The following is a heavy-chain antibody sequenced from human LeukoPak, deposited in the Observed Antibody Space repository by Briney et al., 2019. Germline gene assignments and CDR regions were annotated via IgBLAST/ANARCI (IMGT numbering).Heavy chain of an antibody. V-gene: IGHV4-34*01. CDR1: GGSFSGYY. CDR2: INHSGST. J-gene: IGHJ6*02. D-gene: IGHD1-1*01. CDR3: ARGWKRTYYGMDV. Sequence: SETLSLTCAVYGGSFSGYYWGWIRQPPGKGLEWIGEINHSGSTNYNPSLKSRVTISVDTSKNQFSLKLSSVTAADTAVYYCARGWKRTYYGMDVWGQGTTVTVSS.